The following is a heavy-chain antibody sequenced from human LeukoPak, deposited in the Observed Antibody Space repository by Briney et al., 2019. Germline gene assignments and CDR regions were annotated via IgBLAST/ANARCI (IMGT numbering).Heavy chain of an antibody. CDR3: ARDRYDSSGYLYYFDY. CDR1: GFTFSSYA. V-gene: IGHV3-30-3*01. CDR2: ISYDGSNK. D-gene: IGHD3-22*01. Sequence: GRSLRLSCAASGFTFSSYAMHWVRQAPGKGLEGVAVISYDGSNKYYADSVKGRFTISRDNSKNTLYLQMNSLRAEDTAVYYCARDRYDSSGYLYYFDYWGQGTLVTVSS. J-gene: IGHJ4*02.